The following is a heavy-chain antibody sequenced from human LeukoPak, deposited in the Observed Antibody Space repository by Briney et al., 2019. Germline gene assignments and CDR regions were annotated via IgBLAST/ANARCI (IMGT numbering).Heavy chain of an antibody. D-gene: IGHD3-10*01. CDR1: GFTFSSYS. CDR2: ISSSSSYI. V-gene: IGHV3-21*01. Sequence: GGSLRLSCAASGFTFSSYSMNWVRQAPGKGLEWVSSISSSSSYIYYPDSVKGRFTISRDNANNSLYLQMTSLRAEDTAVYYCARIMVRGVIIPPYFDYWGQGTLVTVSS. CDR3: ARIMVRGVIIPPYFDY. J-gene: IGHJ4*02.